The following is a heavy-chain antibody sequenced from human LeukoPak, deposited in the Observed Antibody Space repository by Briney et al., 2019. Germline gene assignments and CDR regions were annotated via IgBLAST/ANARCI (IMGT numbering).Heavy chain of an antibody. CDR1: GYSISTAYS. Sequence: SETLSLTCSVSGYSISTAYSWGWIRRSPGKGLEWIGSMYHSGRTYHNPSLKTRVSISLDTSKNQFSLRLKSATAADTAVYYCARMAENWFDPWGQGTLVIVSS. D-gene: IGHD5-24*01. CDR2: MYHSGRT. V-gene: IGHV4-38-2*02. J-gene: IGHJ5*02. CDR3: ARMAENWFDP.